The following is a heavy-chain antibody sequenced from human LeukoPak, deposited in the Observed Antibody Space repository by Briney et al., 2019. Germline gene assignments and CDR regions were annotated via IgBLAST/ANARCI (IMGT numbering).Heavy chain of an antibody. CDR1: GFTLSSYG. CDR3: ARASDFWSGYYISDS. J-gene: IGHJ4*02. CDR2: IWYDGSNK. D-gene: IGHD3-3*01. V-gene: IGHV3-33*01. Sequence: GRSLRLSCAASGFTLSSYGMHWVRQAPGKGLEWVAVIWYDGSNKYYADSVKGRFTISRDNSKNTLYLQMNSLRAEDTAVYYCARASDFWSGYYISDSWGQGTLVTVSS.